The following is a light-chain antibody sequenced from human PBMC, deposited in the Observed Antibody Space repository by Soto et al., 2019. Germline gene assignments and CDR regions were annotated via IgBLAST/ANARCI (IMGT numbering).Light chain of an antibody. CDR2: WAS. V-gene: IGKV4-1*01. CDR3: QQYESTPPT. J-gene: IGKJ2*01. Sequence: DIVMTQSPDSLAVSLGERATINCKSSQSVLYSSNNNNYLAWYQQRPGQSPKLLIYWASTRESGVPDRFSGSGSGTHFTLTITSLQAEDVAVYYCQQYESTPPTFGQGTKLEIK. CDR1: QSVLYSSNNNNY.